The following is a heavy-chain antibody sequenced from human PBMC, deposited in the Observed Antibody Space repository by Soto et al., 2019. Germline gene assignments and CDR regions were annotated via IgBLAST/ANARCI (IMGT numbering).Heavy chain of an antibody. Sequence: PGGSLSLSCAASGFNFNSYTINWVRQALGKRLEWLSSISSSGYIFSTDSVRGRFTISRDNAKNSVYLQINSLRAEDTAVYFCARDCSGGSCYPGMDVWGQGTTVTVSS. D-gene: IGHD2-15*01. J-gene: IGHJ6*02. CDR2: ISSSGYI. V-gene: IGHV3-21*01. CDR1: GFNFNSYT. CDR3: ARDCSGGSCYPGMDV.